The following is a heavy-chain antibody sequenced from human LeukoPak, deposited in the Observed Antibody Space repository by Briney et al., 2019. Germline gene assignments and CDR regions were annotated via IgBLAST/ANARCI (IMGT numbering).Heavy chain of an antibody. CDR3: AREGYCPSGVCYTDY. CDR2: FDPEDGET. J-gene: IGHJ4*02. Sequence: ASVKVSCKVSGYTLTELSMHWVRQAPGKGLEWMGGFDPEDGETIYAQKFQGRVTITADESTSTAYMELSSLRSEDTAVYYCAREGYCPSGVCYTDYWGQGTLVTVSS. D-gene: IGHD2-8*01. CDR1: GYTLTELS. V-gene: IGHV1-24*01.